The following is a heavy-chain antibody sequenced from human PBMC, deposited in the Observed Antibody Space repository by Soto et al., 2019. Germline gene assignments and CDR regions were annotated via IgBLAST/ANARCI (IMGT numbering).Heavy chain of an antibody. J-gene: IGHJ3*02. CDR2: IYSGGST. CDR1: GVTASSNY. D-gene: IGHD1-26*01. V-gene: IGHV3-53*01. CDR3: ASGPQWELRGAFDI. Sequence: GTLRLPCATTGVTASSNYIIWCGRIPGKGLELVSDIYSGGSTYYADSGKGRFTISRDNSKNTLYLQMNSLRAEDTSVYYCASGPQWELRGAFDIWGQGTMVTVSS.